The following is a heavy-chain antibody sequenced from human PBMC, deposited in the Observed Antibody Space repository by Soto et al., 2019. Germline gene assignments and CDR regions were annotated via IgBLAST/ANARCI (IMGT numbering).Heavy chain of an antibody. D-gene: IGHD1-7*01. CDR2: ISGSGGST. V-gene: IGHV3-23*01. Sequence: GGFMRLSCAASEFTISSYAVSWVRQAPGKGLEWVSAISGSGGSTYYADSVKGRFTISRDNSKNTLYLQMNSLRAEDTAVYYCAKVGPPEELGYYYYGMDVWGQGTTVTVSS. CDR1: EFTISSYA. J-gene: IGHJ6*02. CDR3: AKVGPPEELGYYYYGMDV.